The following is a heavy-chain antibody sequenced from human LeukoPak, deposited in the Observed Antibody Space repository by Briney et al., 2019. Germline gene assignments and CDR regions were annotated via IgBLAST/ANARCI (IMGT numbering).Heavy chain of an antibody. J-gene: IGHJ4*02. CDR3: ARHLYSGYFDY. Sequence: GGSLRLSCAASGFTFSSYWMSWVRRAPGKGLEWVANIKQDGSEKYYVDSVKGRFTISRDNAKNSLYLQMNSLRAEDTAVYYCARHLYSGYFDYWGQGTLVTVSS. CDR1: GFTFSSYW. CDR2: IKQDGSEK. D-gene: IGHD5-12*01. V-gene: IGHV3-7*04.